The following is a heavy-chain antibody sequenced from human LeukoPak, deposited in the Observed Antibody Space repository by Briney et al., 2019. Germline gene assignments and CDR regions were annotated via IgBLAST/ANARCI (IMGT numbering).Heavy chain of an antibody. V-gene: IGHV3-74*01. D-gene: IGHD1-14*01. Sequence: GGSLTLSCAASGFTFSTYWMHWVRQAPGKGLVWVSRINSDGSNTNYADSVKGRFTISRDNAKNTLYLQMDSLRAEDTAVYYCAQEISRGDRRYFDYWGQGTQVTVSS. CDR1: GFTFSTYW. CDR3: AQEISRGDRRYFDY. CDR2: INSDGSNT. J-gene: IGHJ4*02.